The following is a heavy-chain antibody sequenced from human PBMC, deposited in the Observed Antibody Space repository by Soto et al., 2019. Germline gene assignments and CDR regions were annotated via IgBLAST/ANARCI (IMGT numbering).Heavy chain of an antibody. Sequence: QLQLQESGPGLVKPSETLSLTCTVSGDSISGSPYFWGWIRQPPGKGLEWIASIFYDGYTYYTPSLKSRASISVDTSKNQFSLKLTSVAAADTAIYLGARLQAAVPHYWGQGTLVIVSS. J-gene: IGHJ4*02. D-gene: IGHD6-13*01. V-gene: IGHV4-39*01. CDR1: GDSISGSPYF. CDR2: IFYDGYT. CDR3: ARLQAAVPHY.